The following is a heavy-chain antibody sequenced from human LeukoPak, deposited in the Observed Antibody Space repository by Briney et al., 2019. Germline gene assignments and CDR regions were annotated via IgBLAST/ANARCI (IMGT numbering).Heavy chain of an antibody. CDR1: GGSISSYY. CDR3: ARDLCSGGSCYPGWFDP. J-gene: IGHJ5*02. Sequence: SETLSLTCTVSGGSISSYYWSWTRQPAGKGLEWIGRIYTSGSTIYNPSLNSRVTISVDTSKNQFSLKLTSVTAADTAVYYCARDLCSGGSCYPGWFDPWGQGTLVTVSS. V-gene: IGHV4-4*07. D-gene: IGHD2-15*01. CDR2: IYTSGST.